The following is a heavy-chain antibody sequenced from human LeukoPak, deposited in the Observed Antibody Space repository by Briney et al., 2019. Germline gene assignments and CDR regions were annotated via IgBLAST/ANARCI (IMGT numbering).Heavy chain of an antibody. CDR3: ASSPGYCSSTSCYEDFAGMDV. J-gene: IGHJ6*02. V-gene: IGHV4-31*03. Sequence: PSQTLSLTCTVSGGSISSGGYYWSWIRPHPGKGLEWIGYIYYSGSTYYNPSLKSRVTISVDTSKNQFSLKLSSVTAADTAVYYCASSPGYCSSTSCYEDFAGMDVWGQGTTVTVSS. D-gene: IGHD2-2*01. CDR2: IYYSGST. CDR1: GGSISSGGYY.